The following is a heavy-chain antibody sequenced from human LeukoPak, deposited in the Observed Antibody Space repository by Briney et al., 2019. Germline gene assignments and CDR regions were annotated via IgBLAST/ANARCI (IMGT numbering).Heavy chain of an antibody. CDR1: GGSISSGSYY. Sequence: SETLSLTCTVSGGSISSGSYYWSWVRQPAGKGLEWIGRIYTSGSTNYNPSLKSRVTISVDTSKNQFSLKLSSVTAADTAVYYCASDFWSGYYDYWGQGTLVTVSS. CDR2: IYTSGST. J-gene: IGHJ4*02. D-gene: IGHD3-3*01. CDR3: ASDFWSGYYDY. V-gene: IGHV4-61*02.